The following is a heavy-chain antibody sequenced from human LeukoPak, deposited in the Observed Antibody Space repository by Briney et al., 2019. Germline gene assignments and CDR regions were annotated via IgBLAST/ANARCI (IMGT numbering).Heavy chain of an antibody. CDR2: IVVGSGNT. CDR1: GFTFTSSA. V-gene: IGHV1-58*02. CDR3: ARTGSTVYAFDI. D-gene: IGHD4-17*01. J-gene: IGHJ3*02. Sequence: GASVKVSCKASGFTFTSSAMQWVRQARGQRLEWIGWIVVGSGNTNYAQKFQERVTITRDMSTSTAYMELSSLRSEDTAVYYCARTGSTVYAFDIWGQGTMVTVSS.